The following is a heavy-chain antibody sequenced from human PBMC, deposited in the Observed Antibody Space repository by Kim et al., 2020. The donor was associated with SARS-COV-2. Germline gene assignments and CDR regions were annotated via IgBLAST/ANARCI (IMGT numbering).Heavy chain of an antibody. CDR1: GGSFSGYY. J-gene: IGHJ6*03. CDR2: INHSGST. V-gene: IGHV4-34*01. D-gene: IGHD3-9*01. CDR3: ARGTRYAPYYYYYYMDV. Sequence: SETLSLTCAVYGGSFSGYYWSWIRQPPGKGLEWIGEINHSGSTNYNPSLKSRVTISVDTSKNQFSLKLSSVTAADTAVYYCARGTRYAPYYYYYYMDVWGKGTTVTVSS.